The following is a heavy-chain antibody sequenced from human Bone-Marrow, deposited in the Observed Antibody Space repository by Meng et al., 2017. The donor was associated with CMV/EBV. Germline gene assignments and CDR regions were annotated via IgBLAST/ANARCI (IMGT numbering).Heavy chain of an antibody. CDR2: INHSGST. V-gene: IGHV4-34*01. J-gene: IGHJ4*02. CDR3: ARGPDCSSTSCTDY. Sequence: GSLRLSCAVYGGSFSGYYWSWIRQPSGKGLEWIGEINHSGSTNYNPSLKSRVTISVDTSKNQFSLKLSSVTAADTAVYYCARGPDCSSTSCTDYWGQGTLVTVSS. CDR1: GGSFSGYY. D-gene: IGHD2-2*01.